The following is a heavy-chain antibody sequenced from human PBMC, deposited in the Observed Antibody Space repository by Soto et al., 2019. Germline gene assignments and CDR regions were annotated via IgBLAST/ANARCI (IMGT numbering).Heavy chain of an antibody. V-gene: IGHV4-39*01. J-gene: IGHJ4*02. CDR1: GGSISSSRYY. D-gene: IGHD6-19*01. CDR3: ARRKVNIRTFYSGLKTHCFDY. CDR2: IYYSGST. Sequence: QLQLQESGPGLVKPSETLSLTCAVSGGSISSSRYYWGWIRQPPGEGLEWIGSIYYSGSTYYPPSLQSRVAIAVDTSKNQFSLKLNSVTAADTAVYYCARRKVNIRTFYSGLKTHCFDYWGQGTLVTVSS.